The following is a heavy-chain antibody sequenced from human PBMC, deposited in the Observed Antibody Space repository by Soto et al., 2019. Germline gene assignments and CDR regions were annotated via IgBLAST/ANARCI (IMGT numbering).Heavy chain of an antibody. CDR1: GFTYNTYA. J-gene: IGHJ3*01. CDR3: ATGGGGSGWSDAFDV. D-gene: IGHD6-19*01. V-gene: IGHV3-23*01. Sequence: EVQLLESGGGLVQPGGSLRLSCTTSGFTYNTYAMSWVRQAPGKGLEWVSVISGNGGTTYYADSVKGRFTIPRDNSKRTSHRQMNSMRDGHTAILFFATGGGGSGWSDAFDVWGQGTMVTVSS. CDR2: ISGNGGTT.